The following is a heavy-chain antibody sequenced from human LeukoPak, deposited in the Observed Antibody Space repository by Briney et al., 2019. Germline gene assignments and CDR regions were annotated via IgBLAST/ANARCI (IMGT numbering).Heavy chain of an antibody. D-gene: IGHD6-25*01. V-gene: IGHV1-69*05. Sequence: ASVKVSCKASGGTFSSYAISWVRQAPGQGLGWMGGIIPIFGTANYAQKYQGRVTITTDESTSTAYMELSSLRSEDTAVYYCARGPRVYQRDYYYYYYMDVWGKGTTVTVSS. CDR1: GGTFSSYA. J-gene: IGHJ6*03. CDR2: IIPIFGTA. CDR3: ARGPRVYQRDYYYYYYMDV.